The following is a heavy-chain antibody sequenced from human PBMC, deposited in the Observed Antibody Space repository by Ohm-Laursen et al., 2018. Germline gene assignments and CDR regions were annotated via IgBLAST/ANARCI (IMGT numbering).Heavy chain of an antibody. CDR3: ARDGSGSTPYGMDV. J-gene: IGHJ6*02. Sequence: GSLRLSCTASGFTFSTYSMTWVRQGPGKGLEWVSYITSGSGTIYYADSVKGRFTISRDNSKNTLYLQMNSLRAEDTAVYYCARDGSGSTPYGMDVWGQGTTVTVSS. CDR1: GFTFSTYS. V-gene: IGHV3-48*01. CDR2: ITSGSGTI. D-gene: IGHD3-10*01.